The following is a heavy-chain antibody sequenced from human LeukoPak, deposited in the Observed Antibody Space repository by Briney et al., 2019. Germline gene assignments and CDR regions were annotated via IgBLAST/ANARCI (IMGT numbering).Heavy chain of an antibody. D-gene: IGHD4-17*01. CDR2: ISPDGSKP. CDR3: ARNFGYGDYL. Sequence: GGSLRLSCAASGIAISRNYSHWIRQAPGKGLVWVSRISPDGSKPDYADSVKGRFNVSRGNAKNTLYLLMKNQRAEDLSDHYCARNFGYGDYLWGRRTLVTVSS. J-gene: IGHJ5*02. V-gene: IGHV3-74*01. CDR1: GIAISRNY.